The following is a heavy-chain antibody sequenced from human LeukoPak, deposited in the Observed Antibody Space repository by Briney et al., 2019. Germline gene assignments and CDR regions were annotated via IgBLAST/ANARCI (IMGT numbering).Heavy chain of an antibody. V-gene: IGHV3-7*01. J-gene: IGHJ4*02. CDR3: GREWAVDF. CDR2: IKQDGSEK. Sequence: GGSLRLSCAASGFTFSSYAMNWVRLAPGKGLECVAIIKQDGSEKYYVNSVKGRFTISRDNAKNSLYLQMNSPRVEDTAVYYCGREWAVDFWGQGTLVTVSS. CDR1: GFTFSSYA.